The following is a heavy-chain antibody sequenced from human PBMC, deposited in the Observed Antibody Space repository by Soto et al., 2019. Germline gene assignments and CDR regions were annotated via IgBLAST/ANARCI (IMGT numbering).Heavy chain of an antibody. V-gene: IGHV5-51*01. Sequence: EVQLVQSGAEVKKPGESLKISCKGSGYNFTNYWIGWVRQMPGKGLEWMGIIYPGDSDTRYSPSFQGHVTISADKSISTDYRQWSSLKASDNAMYYCARQVCSGGSCYHAFDYWGQGTLVTVSS. CDR3: ARQVCSGGSCYHAFDY. CDR1: GYNFTNYW. D-gene: IGHD2-15*01. J-gene: IGHJ4*02. CDR2: IYPGDSDT.